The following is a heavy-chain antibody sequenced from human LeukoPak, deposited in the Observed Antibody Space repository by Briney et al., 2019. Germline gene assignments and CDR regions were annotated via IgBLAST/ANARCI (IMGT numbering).Heavy chain of an antibody. Sequence: NPSGTLSLTCAVSGVSISSSIWWSWVRQPPGKGLEWIGEVFHSGITNYNPSLKSRVTMSVDKSKNQFSLKLSSVTAADTAVYYCARVPAVWGRAPPRAFDYWGQGTLVTVSS. V-gene: IGHV4-4*02. CDR1: GVSISSSIW. D-gene: IGHD3-16*01. CDR3: ARVPAVWGRAPPRAFDY. CDR2: VFHSGIT. J-gene: IGHJ4*02.